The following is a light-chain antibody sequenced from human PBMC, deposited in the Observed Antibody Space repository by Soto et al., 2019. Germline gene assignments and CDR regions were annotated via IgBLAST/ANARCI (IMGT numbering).Light chain of an antibody. CDR1: SSDVGTYNY. CDR3: CSYTGGYTHAV. CDR2: DVS. V-gene: IGLV2-11*01. Sequence: QSALTQPRSVSGPPGQSVSISCSGTSSDVGTYNYGSWYQQHPGKAPKLMIYDVSKRPSGVPDRFSGSKSGNAASLTISGLQAEDESDYYCCSYTGGYTHAVFGGGTKLTVL. J-gene: IGLJ2*01.